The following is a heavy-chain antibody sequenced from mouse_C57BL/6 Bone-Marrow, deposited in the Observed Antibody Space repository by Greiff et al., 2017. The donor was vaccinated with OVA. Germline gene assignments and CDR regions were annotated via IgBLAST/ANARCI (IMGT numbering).Heavy chain of an antibody. Sequence: QVQLQQPGAELVKPGASVQMSCKASGYTFTSYWITWVKQRPGQGLEWIGDIYPGSGSPNYNEKLKSKATLTVDTSSSSAYMQLSSLTSAYSAVYYCASPDYYGSSSWFAYWGQGTLVTVSA. J-gene: IGHJ3*01. CDR1: GYTFTSYW. CDR3: ASPDYYGSSSWFAY. D-gene: IGHD1-1*01. CDR2: IYPGSGSP. V-gene: IGHV1-55*01.